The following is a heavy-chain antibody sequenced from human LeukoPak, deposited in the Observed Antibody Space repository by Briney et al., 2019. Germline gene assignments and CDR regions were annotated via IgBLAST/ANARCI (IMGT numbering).Heavy chain of an antibody. V-gene: IGHV3-48*01. J-gene: IGHJ4*02. CDR2: ISSSSSSTI. CDR1: GFTFNSYG. CDR3: ARETVGIDY. D-gene: IGHD4-23*01. Sequence: GGSLRLSCAASGFTFNSYGMIWVRQAPGKGLEWVSYISSSSSSTITYADSVKGRFTISRDNAKNSLYLQMNSLRAEDTAVYYCARETVGIDYWGQGTLVTVSS.